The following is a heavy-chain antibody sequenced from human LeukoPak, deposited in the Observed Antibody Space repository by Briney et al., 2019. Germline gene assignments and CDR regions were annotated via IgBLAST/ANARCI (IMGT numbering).Heavy chain of an antibody. V-gene: IGHV1-2*06. J-gene: IGHJ6*02. CDR1: GYTFTGYY. Sequence: ASVKVSCKASGYTFTGYYMHWVRQAPGQGLEWMGRINPDSGGTNYAQKFQGRVTMTRDTSISTAYMELSRLRSDDTAVYYCARDQLNYYYYYGMDVWGQGTTATVSS. CDR2: INPDSGGT. D-gene: IGHD5-24*01. CDR3: ARDQLNYYYYYGMDV.